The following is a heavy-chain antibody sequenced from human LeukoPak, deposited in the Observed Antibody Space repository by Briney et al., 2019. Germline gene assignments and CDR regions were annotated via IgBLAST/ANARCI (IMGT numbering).Heavy chain of an antibody. V-gene: IGHV3-23*01. CDR1: GFTFSSYV. D-gene: IGHD1-1*01. CDR2: IRGSGGST. CDR3: AKLTTGTTGVDY. J-gene: IGHJ4*02. Sequence: GGSLRLSCPASGFTFSSYVMSWARQAPGKGLEWVSAIRGSGGSTYYADSVKGRFTISRDNSKNTLYLQMNSLRAEDTAVYYCAKLTTGTTGVDYWGQGTLVTVSS.